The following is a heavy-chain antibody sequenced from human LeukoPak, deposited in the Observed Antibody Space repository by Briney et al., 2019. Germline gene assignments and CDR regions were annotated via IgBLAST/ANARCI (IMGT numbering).Heavy chain of an antibody. Sequence: PSETLSLTCTVSGGFISTYYWSWIRQPPGKGLEWVGFISYSGSTYNNPSLKGRVTMSVDTSKNQFSLNLRSLTAAATAVYYCARDRYSYGFWGQGILVTVSS. CDR3: ARDRYSYGF. CDR2: ISYSGST. D-gene: IGHD5-18*01. V-gene: IGHV4-59*01. J-gene: IGHJ4*02. CDR1: GGFISTYY.